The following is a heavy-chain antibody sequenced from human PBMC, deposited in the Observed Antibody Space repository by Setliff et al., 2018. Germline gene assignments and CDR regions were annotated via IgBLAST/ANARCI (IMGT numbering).Heavy chain of an antibody. V-gene: IGHV7-4-1*02. J-gene: IGHJ4*02. CDR3: ARVIPYYFDS. Sequence: ASVQVSCTASGYTFTSYAMNWVRQAPGQGLEWMGWIHTNTGNPTYAQGFTGRFVFSLDTSVSTAYLQITSLKAEDTAVYYCARVIPYYFDSWGQGTLVTVSS. CDR2: IHTNTGNP. CDR1: GYTFTSYA.